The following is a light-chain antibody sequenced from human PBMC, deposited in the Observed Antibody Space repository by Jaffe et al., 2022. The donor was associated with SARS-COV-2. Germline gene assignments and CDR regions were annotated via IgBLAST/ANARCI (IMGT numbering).Light chain of an antibody. Sequence: DIQMTQSPPSLSASVGDRVTITCRASQSVSTFLNWYQQKPGKAPKLLIYGASILQTGVPSRFSGSGSGTEFTLTINSLQPDDFASYYCQQNSNPRVTFGPGTKLEIK. CDR1: QSVSTF. V-gene: IGKV1-39*01. J-gene: IGKJ2*01. CDR3: QQNSNPRVT. CDR2: GAS.